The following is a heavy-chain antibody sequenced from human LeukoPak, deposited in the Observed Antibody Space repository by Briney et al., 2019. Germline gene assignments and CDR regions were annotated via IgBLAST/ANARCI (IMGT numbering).Heavy chain of an antibody. CDR3: ARSRGSIAARPTLFDY. J-gene: IGHJ4*02. V-gene: IGHV3-7*01. D-gene: IGHD6-6*01. CDR2: IKQDGSEK. CDR1: RFTVSSYW. Sequence: PGGSLRLSCAASRFTVSSYWISWVRQAPGKGLEWVANIKQDGSEKYYVDSVKGRFTISRDNAKNSLYLQMNSLRAEDTAVYYCARSRGSIAARPTLFDYWGQGTLVTVSS.